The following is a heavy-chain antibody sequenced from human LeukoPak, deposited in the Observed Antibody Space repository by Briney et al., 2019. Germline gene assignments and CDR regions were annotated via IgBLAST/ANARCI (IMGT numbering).Heavy chain of an antibody. J-gene: IGHJ4*02. CDR2: ISSSGSTI. V-gene: IGHV3-48*03. CDR3: ARDRHYYDSSGYYVYFDY. Sequence: PGGSLRLSCAASGFTFSSYEMNWVRQAPGKGLEWVSYISSSGSTIYYADSVKGRFTISRDNAKNSLYLQMNSLRAEDTAVYYCARDRHYYDSSGYYVYFDYWGQGTLVTVSS. D-gene: IGHD3-22*01. CDR1: GFTFSSYE.